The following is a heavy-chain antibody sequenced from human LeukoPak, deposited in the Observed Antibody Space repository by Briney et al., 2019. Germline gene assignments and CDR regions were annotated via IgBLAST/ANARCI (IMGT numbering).Heavy chain of an antibody. CDR1: GFIFRTYD. D-gene: IGHD3-3*01. J-gene: IGHJ4*02. Sequence: GGTLRLSCAASGFIFRTYDMNWVRQAPGKGLEWVSGISGSGGSTFYTDSVKGRLTISRDNAKNSLYLQMNSLRAEDTALYYCARVPLIRYLEWRYYFDYWGQGTLVTVSS. V-gene: IGHV3-23*01. CDR2: ISGSGGST. CDR3: ARVPLIRYLEWRYYFDY.